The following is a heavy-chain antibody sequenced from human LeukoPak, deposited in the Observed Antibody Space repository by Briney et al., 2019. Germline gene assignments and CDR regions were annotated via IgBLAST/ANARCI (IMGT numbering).Heavy chain of an antibody. CDR3: AKFPLNYGSGSYYYSHFDY. Sequence: GGSLRLSCAASGFTLSSYAMSWVRQAPGKGLEWVSAISGSGGSTYYADSVKGRFTISRDNSKNTLYLQMNSLRAEDTAVYYCAKFPLNYGSGSYYYSHFDYWGQGTLVTVSS. J-gene: IGHJ4*02. D-gene: IGHD3-10*01. V-gene: IGHV3-23*01. CDR2: ISGSGGST. CDR1: GFTLSSYA.